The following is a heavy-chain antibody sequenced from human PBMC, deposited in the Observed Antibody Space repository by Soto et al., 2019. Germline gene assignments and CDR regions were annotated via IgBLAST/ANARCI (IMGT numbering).Heavy chain of an antibody. CDR1: GYTFTNYC. CDR3: ARGTIVGATYFDF. CDR2: IDPGGDYI. J-gene: IGHJ4*02. D-gene: IGHD1-26*01. Sequence: ASVKVSCKASGYTFTNYCMHWVRQAPGQGLEWMGIIDPGGDYINYAQSFQGRVTMTRDTSTSTVYMELSSLRSEDTAVYFCARGTIVGATYFDFWGQGTLVTVSS. V-gene: IGHV1-46*01.